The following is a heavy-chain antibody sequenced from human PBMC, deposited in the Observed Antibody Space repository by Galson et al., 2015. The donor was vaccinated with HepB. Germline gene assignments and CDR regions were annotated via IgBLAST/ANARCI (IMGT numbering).Heavy chain of an antibody. CDR1: GGTFSSYA. D-gene: IGHD3-10*01. CDR3: AKGGPTGGGYFDY. J-gene: IGHJ4*02. CDR2: IIPIFGTA. V-gene: IGHV1-69*13. Sequence: SVKVSCKASGGTFSSYAISWVRQAPGQGLEWMGGIIPIFGTANYAQKFQGRVTITADESTSTAYMELSSLRSEDTAVYYCAKGGPTGGGYFDYWGQGTLVTVSS.